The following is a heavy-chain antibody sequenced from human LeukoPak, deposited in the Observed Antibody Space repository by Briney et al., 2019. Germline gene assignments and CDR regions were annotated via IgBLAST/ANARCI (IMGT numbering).Heavy chain of an antibody. CDR3: TTDLGITMIRGVIVS. CDR2: IKSKADGETT. J-gene: IGHJ4*02. CDR1: GFTFTHAW. Sequence: GGSLRLSCAASGFTFTHAWITWVRQAPGKGLEWVGRIKSKADGETTDYAAPVKGRFFMSRDDSKATLFLQMNYLETEDTAVYYCTTDLGITMIRGVIVSWGQGTLVTVSS. V-gene: IGHV3-15*01. D-gene: IGHD3-10*01.